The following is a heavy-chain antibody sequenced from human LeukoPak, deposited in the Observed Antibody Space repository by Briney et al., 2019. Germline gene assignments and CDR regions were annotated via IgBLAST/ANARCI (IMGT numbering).Heavy chain of an antibody. CDR3: ARDLDPYCSGGSCYSLGPQGIFDY. Sequence: HPGGSLRLSCAASGFTFSSYSMNWVRQAPGKGLEWVSYISSSSSTIYYADSVKGRFTISRDNSKNTLYLQMNSLRAEDTAVYYCARDLDPYCSGGSCYSLGPQGIFDYWGQGTLVTVSS. CDR1: GFTFSSYS. V-gene: IGHV3-48*01. J-gene: IGHJ4*02. CDR2: ISSSSSTI. D-gene: IGHD2-15*01.